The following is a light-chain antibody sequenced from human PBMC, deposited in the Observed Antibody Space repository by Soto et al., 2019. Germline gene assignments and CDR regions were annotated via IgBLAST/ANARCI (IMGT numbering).Light chain of an antibody. Sequence: EIVLTQSPATLSLSPGERATLSCRASESVSSYLAWYQQKPGQAPRLLIYDTSNRATGIPARFSGSGSGTDFTLTISSLEPEDVAVYYCLQRINWPPFTFGPGTKVDI. J-gene: IGKJ3*01. CDR2: DTS. CDR1: ESVSSY. CDR3: LQRINWPPFT. V-gene: IGKV3-11*01.